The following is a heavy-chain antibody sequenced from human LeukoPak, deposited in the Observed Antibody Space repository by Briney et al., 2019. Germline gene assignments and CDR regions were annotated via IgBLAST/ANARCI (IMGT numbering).Heavy chain of an antibody. CDR1: GYTFTSYG. CDR2: ISAYNGNT. CDR3: ARGYCSSTSCLNCYYGMDV. D-gene: IGHD2-2*01. Sequence: GASLKVSCKASGYTFTSYGISWVRQAPGQGLEWMGWISAYNGNTNYAQKLQGRVTMTTDTSTSTAYMELRSLRSDDTAVYYCARGYCSSTSCLNCYYGMDVWGQGTTVTVSS. V-gene: IGHV1-18*01. J-gene: IGHJ6*02.